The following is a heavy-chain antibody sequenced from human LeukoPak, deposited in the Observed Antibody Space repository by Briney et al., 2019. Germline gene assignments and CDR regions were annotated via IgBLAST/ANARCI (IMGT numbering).Heavy chain of an antibody. V-gene: IGHV4-31*03. CDR1: GGSISSGGYY. J-gene: IGHJ3*02. CDR3: ARGVTMTRTTYAFDI. Sequence: SEILSLTCTVSGGSISSGGYYWSWIRQHPGKGLEWIGYIYYSGSTYYNPSLKSRVTISVDTSKNQFSLKLSSVTAADTAVYYCARGVTMTRTTYAFDIWGQGTMVTVSS. D-gene: IGHD3-22*01. CDR2: IYYSGST.